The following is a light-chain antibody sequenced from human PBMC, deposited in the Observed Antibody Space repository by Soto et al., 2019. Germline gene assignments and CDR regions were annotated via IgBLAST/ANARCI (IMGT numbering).Light chain of an antibody. Sequence: QPVLTQSSSASASLGSSVKLTCTLSSGHSSYIIAWHQQQPGKAPRYLMNLEGSGSYNKGSGIPDRFSGSSSGADRYLTITNLQSEDEADYYCETWDSNTRVFGGGTKLTVL. CDR1: SGHSSYI. J-gene: IGLJ3*02. V-gene: IGLV4-60*03. CDR3: ETWDSNTRV. CDR2: LEGSGSY.